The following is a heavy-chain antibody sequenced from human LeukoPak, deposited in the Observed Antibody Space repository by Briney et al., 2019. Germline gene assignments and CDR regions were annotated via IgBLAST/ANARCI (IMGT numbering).Heavy chain of an antibody. CDR3: ARVVPAAKNYYYYGMDV. CDR2: IYSGGST. CDR1: GFTVSSNY. Sequence: PRGSLRLSCAASGFTVSSNYMSWVRQAPGKGLEWVSVIYSGGSTYYADSAKGRFTISRDNSKNTLYLQMNSLRAEDTAVYYCARVVPAAKNYYYYGMDVWGQGTTVTVSS. J-gene: IGHJ6*02. D-gene: IGHD2-2*01. V-gene: IGHV3-53*01.